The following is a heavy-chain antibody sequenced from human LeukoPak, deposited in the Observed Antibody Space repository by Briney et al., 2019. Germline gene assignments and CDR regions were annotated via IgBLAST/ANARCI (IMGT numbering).Heavy chain of an antibody. CDR1: GFSFSSYA. CDR3: ARPPGDY. Sequence: SGRSLRLSCAASGFSFSSYAMHWVRQAPGKGLEWVAVISYDGNNKYYADSVKGRFTISRDNSKNSLYLQMNSLRAEDTAVYYCARPPGDYWGQGTLVTVSS. V-gene: IGHV3-30-3*01. CDR2: ISYDGNNK. J-gene: IGHJ4*02.